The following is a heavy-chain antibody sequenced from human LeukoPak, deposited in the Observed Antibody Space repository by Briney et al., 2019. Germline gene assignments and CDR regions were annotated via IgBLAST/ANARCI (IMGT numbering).Heavy chain of an antibody. Sequence: PGGSLRLSCAASGFTFSSYSMNWVREAPGKGLEWVSSISSSSSYIYYADSVKGRFTISRDNAKNSLYLQMNRLRAEDTAVYYCARALPPPHSSSWYTVGYWGQGTLVTVSS. V-gene: IGHV3-21*01. CDR1: GFTFSSYS. CDR3: ARALPPPHSSSWYTVGY. CDR2: ISSSSSYI. J-gene: IGHJ4*02. D-gene: IGHD6-13*01.